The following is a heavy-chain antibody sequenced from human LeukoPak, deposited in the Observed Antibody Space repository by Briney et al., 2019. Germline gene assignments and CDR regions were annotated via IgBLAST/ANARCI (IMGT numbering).Heavy chain of an antibody. J-gene: IGHJ4*02. D-gene: IGHD5-18*01. CDR2: INHSGST. CDR3: ARATWIQLWSFDY. V-gene: IGHV4-34*01. CDR1: GGSFSGYY. Sequence: SETLSLTCAVYGGSFSGYYWSWIRQPPGKGLEWIGEINHSGSTNYNPSLKSRVTISVDTSKNQFSLKLSSVTAADTAVYYCARATWIQLWSFDYWGQGTLVTVSS.